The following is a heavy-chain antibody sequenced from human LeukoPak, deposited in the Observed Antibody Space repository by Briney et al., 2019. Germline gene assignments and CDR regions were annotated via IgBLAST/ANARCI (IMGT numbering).Heavy chain of an antibody. V-gene: IGHV3-49*03. CDR1: GFTFSSYA. CDR3: ARGQTVPGAKYYFDH. CDR2: ARSKAYGETT. D-gene: IGHD2-2*01. J-gene: IGHJ4*02. Sequence: GGSLRLSCAASGFTFSSYAMSWIRQAPGKGLEWVALARSKAYGETTEYAASVAGRFSISRDDSRSTAYLLMNSLKTEDTAFYFCARGQTVPGAKYYFDHWDQGTLVTVSS.